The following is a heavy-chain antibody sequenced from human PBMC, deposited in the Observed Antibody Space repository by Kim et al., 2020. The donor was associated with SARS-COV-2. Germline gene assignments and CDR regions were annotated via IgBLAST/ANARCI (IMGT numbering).Heavy chain of an antibody. CDR1: GFTFSSYS. Sequence: GGSLRLSCAASGFTFSSYSMNWVRQAPGKGLEWVSYISSSSSTIYYADSVKGRFTISRDNAKNSLYLQMNSLRDEDTAVYYCARDIFTIFGVVISAGGYYYGMDVWGQGTTVTVSS. J-gene: IGHJ6*02. D-gene: IGHD3-3*01. CDR3: ARDIFTIFGVVISAGGYYYGMDV. V-gene: IGHV3-48*02. CDR2: ISSSSSTI.